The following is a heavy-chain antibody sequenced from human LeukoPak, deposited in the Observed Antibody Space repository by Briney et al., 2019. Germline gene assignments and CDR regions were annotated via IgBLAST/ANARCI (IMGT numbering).Heavy chain of an antibody. D-gene: IGHD3-16*01. CDR3: ARHGVRHVLDRYFPL. CDR2: ISSSGFTI. V-gene: IGHV3-11*01. J-gene: IGHJ2*01. CDR1: GFTFSDYF. Sequence: KSGGSLRLSCAASGFTFSDYFMSWIRQAPGKGLEWVSCISSSGFTIYYGDSVKGRFTISRDNADNSLFLQMNSLRVEDTAVYYCARHGVRHVLDRYFPLWGRGTLVAVSS.